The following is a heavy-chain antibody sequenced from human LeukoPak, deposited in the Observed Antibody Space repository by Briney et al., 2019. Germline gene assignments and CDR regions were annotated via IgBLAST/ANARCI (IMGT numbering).Heavy chain of an antibody. Sequence: GGSLRLSCAASGFTVSSNYMSWVRQAPGKGLEWVSVIYSGGSTYYADSVKGRFTISRDNSKNTLYLQMNSLRAEDTAVYYCARDGYYCSGGSCYDGMDVWGKGTTVIVSS. J-gene: IGHJ6*04. D-gene: IGHD2-15*01. CDR3: ARDGYYCSGGSCYDGMDV. V-gene: IGHV3-53*01. CDR2: IYSGGST. CDR1: GFTVSSNY.